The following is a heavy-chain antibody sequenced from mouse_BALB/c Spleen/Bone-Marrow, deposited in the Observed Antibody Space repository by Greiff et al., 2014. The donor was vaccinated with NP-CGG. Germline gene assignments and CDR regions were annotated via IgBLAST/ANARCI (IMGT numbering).Heavy chain of an antibody. CDR1: GYTFTSYW. J-gene: IGHJ2*01. Sequence: KQSGSELVRPGASVKLSCKASGYTFTSYWMHWVKQRPGQGLEWIGNIYPGSGSTNYDEKFKSKATLTVDTSSSTAYMQLSSLTSEDSAVYYCTRDYDWVPDYGGQGTTLTVSS. D-gene: IGHD1-1*01. CDR3: TRDYDWVPDY. V-gene: IGHV1S22*01. CDR2: IYPGSGST.